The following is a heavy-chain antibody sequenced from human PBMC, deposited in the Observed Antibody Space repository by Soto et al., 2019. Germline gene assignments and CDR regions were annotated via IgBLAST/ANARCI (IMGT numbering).Heavy chain of an antibody. CDR2: IWYDGSNK. V-gene: IGHV3-33*01. CDR1: GFTFSSYG. D-gene: IGHD5-12*01. J-gene: IGHJ4*02. CDR3: ARDSGLFDY. Sequence: QAGGSLRLSCAASGFTFSSYGMHWVRQATGRGLEWVAVIWYDGSNKYYADSVKGRFTISRDNSKNTLYLQMNSLRAEDTAVYYCARDSGLFDYWGQGTLVTVSS.